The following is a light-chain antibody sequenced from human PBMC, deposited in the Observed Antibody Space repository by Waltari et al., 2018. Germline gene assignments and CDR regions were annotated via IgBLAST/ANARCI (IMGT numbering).Light chain of an antibody. V-gene: IGKV3-15*01. Sequence: EIMMTQSPATLSVSPGERATLPCRASQSGSSNLAWHQQKPGQAPRLLIYGASSRATGIPARFSGSGSGTEFTLTISSLQSEDFAVYYCQQYSSWPPTFGPGTKVDIK. CDR3: QQYSSWPPT. CDR2: GAS. J-gene: IGKJ3*01. CDR1: QSGSSN.